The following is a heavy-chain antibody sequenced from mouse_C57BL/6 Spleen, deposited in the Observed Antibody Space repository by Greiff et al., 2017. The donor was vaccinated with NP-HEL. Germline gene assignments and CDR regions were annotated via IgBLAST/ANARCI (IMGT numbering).Heavy chain of an antibody. CDR2: ISDGGSYT. Sequence: EVQLVESGGGLVKPGGSLKLSCAASGFTFSSYAMSWVRQTPEKRLEWVATISDGGSYTYYPDNVKGRFTISRDNAKNNLYLQMSHLKSEDTAMYYCARKRDGYYRYFDVWGTGTTVTVSS. CDR1: GFTFSSYA. V-gene: IGHV5-4*01. CDR3: ARKRDGYYRYFDV. D-gene: IGHD2-3*01. J-gene: IGHJ1*03.